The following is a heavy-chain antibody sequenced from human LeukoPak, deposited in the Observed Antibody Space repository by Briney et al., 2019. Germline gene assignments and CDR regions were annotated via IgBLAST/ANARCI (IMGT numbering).Heavy chain of an antibody. D-gene: IGHD1-26*01. V-gene: IGHV3-33*01. Sequence: GSLRLSCAASGFTFSSYGMHWVRQAPGKGLEWVAVIWYDGSNKYYADSVKGRFTISRDNSKNTLYLQMNSLRAEDTAVYYCARDNGAPSGFDYWGQGTLVTVSS. CDR1: GFTFSSYG. CDR2: IWYDGSNK. CDR3: ARDNGAPSGFDY. J-gene: IGHJ4*02.